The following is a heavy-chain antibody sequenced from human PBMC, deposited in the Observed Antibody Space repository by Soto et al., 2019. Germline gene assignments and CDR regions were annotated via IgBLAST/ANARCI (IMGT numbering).Heavy chain of an antibody. CDR1: GGSFSNYA. D-gene: IGHD3-22*01. CDR2: IIPMFDTT. Sequence: SVKVSCKASGGSFSNYAANWVRQAPGQGLEWMGGIIPMFDTTNNAQKFQGRVTITADESTSTAYMELSSLRSANTAVYYCAIGTYPFDSIGYDGAFDIWGQGTVVTVSS. J-gene: IGHJ3*02. CDR3: AIGTYPFDSIGYDGAFDI. V-gene: IGHV1-69*13.